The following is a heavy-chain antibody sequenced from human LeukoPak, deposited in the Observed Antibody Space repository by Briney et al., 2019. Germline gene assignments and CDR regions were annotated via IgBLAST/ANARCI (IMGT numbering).Heavy chain of an antibody. CDR1: GFTFSSYA. Sequence: GGSLRLSCAASGFTFSSYAMSWVRQAPGKGLEWVSAISGSGGSTYYADSVKGRFTISRDNSKNTLYLQMNSLRAEDTAVYYCAKDKDHVRAYDLWSGYYTVNWFDPWGQGTLVTVSS. V-gene: IGHV3-23*01. CDR3: AKDKDHVRAYDLWSGYYTVNWFDP. J-gene: IGHJ5*02. CDR2: ISGSGGST. D-gene: IGHD3-3*01.